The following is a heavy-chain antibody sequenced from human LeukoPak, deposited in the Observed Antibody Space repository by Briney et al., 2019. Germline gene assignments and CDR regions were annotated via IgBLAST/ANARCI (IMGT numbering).Heavy chain of an antibody. CDR3: ARDHYGDYA. D-gene: IGHD4-17*01. J-gene: IGHJ5*02. Sequence: GGSLRLSCAASGFNFRTYWMSWVRQAPGKGLEWVASIKQNGNETYYVDSVKGRITISRDNAKNSLYLQMNSLRAEDTAVYYCARDHYGDYAWGQGTQVTVSS. V-gene: IGHV3-7*01. CDR1: GFNFRTYW. CDR2: IKQNGNET.